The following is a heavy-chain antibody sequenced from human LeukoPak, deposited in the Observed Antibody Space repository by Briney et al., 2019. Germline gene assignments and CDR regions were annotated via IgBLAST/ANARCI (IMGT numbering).Heavy chain of an antibody. CDR1: GGSFSGYY. D-gene: IGHD6-13*01. CDR2: INHSGST. J-gene: IGHJ5*02. CDR3: ARGGYKQQLLLGSLNWFDP. Sequence: PSGTLSLTCAVYGGSFSGYYWSWIRQPPGKGLEWIGEINHSGSTNYNPSLKSRVTISVDTSKNQFSLKQSSVTAADTAVYDCARGGYKQQLLLGSLNWFDPWGQGTLVTVSS. V-gene: IGHV4-34*01.